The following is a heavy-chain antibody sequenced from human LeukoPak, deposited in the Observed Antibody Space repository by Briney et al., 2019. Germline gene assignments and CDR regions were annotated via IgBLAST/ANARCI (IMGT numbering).Heavy chain of an antibody. D-gene: IGHD4-23*01. CDR1: GFTFSNYD. V-gene: IGHV3-21*01. CDR3: ARIPPTAVKPGDAFDI. Sequence: GGSLRLSCAASGFTFSNYDMNWVRQAPGKGLEWVSSITGSSSYMFYADSVKGRFTISRDNAKNSLYLQMNSLRAEDTAVYYCARIPPTAVKPGDAFDIWGQGTILTVSS. J-gene: IGHJ3*02. CDR2: ITGSSSYM.